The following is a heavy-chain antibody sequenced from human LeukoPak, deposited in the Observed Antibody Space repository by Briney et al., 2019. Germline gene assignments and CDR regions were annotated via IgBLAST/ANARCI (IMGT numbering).Heavy chain of an antibody. CDR2: IYYSGST. CDR1: GGSISSSGYY. D-gene: IGHD4-17*01. CDR3: AREDYGDYSYYYYGMDV. V-gene: IGHV4-39*02. J-gene: IGHJ6*02. Sequence: KPSETLSLTCTVSGGSISSSGYYWGWIRQPPGKGLEWIGGIYYSGSTYYNPSLKSRVTISVDTSKNQFSLKLSSVTAADTAVYYCAREDYGDYSYYYYGMDVWGQGTTVTVSS.